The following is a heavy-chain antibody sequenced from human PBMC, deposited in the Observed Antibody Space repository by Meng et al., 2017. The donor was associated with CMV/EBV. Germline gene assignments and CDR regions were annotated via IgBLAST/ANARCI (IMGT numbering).Heavy chain of an antibody. V-gene: IGHV1-69*05. CDR1: GGTFSSYA. D-gene: IGHD2-2*01. Sequence: SVKVSCKASGGTFSSYAISWVRQAPGQGLEWMGGIIPIFGTANYAQKFQGRVTITTDESTSTAYMELSSLRSEDTAVYYCARWGYCSSTSCTRGYFDYWGQGTTVTVSS. J-gene: IGHJ4*03. CDR3: ARWGYCSSTSCTRGYFDY. CDR2: IIPIFGTA.